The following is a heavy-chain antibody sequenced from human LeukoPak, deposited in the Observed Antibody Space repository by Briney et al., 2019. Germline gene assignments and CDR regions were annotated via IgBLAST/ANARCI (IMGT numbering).Heavy chain of an antibody. CDR1: GGTFSIYV. J-gene: IGHJ4*02. D-gene: IGHD2-15*01. Sequence: SVKVSCKASGGTFSIYVISWVRQAPGQGLEWMGRIIPIFGTANYAQKFQGRVTITTDESTSTAYMELSSLRPEDTAVYYCARGRVGYCSGGSCYSDDYWGQGTLVTVSS. CDR3: ARGRVGYCSGGSCYSDDY. CDR2: IIPIFGTA. V-gene: IGHV1-69*05.